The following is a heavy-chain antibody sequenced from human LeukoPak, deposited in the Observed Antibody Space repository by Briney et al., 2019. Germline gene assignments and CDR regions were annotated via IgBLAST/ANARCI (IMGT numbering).Heavy chain of an antibody. CDR1: GGSFSTHY. V-gene: IGHV4-59*11. CDR2: IYYSGYT. J-gene: IGHJ6*03. Sequence: PSETLSLTCAVYGGSFSTHYWSWIRQSPGKGLKWIGNIYYSGYTTYSPSLRSRVTISVDTSKNQFSLKLSSVTAADTAVYYCARETSQKGAHYMDVWGKGTTITVSS. CDR3: ARETSQKGAHYMDV. D-gene: IGHD3-16*01.